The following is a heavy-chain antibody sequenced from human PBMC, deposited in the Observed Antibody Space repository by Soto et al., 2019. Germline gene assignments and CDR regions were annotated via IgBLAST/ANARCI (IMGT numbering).Heavy chain of an antibody. CDR3: ARAPIYYDSSGYYPTYYFDY. CDR1: GGSISSGGYS. Sequence: QLQLQESGSGLVKPSQTLSLTCAVSGGSISSGGYSWSWIRQPPGKGLEWIGYIYHSGSTYYNPSLKSRVTISVDRSKNQFSLKLSSVTAADTAVYYCARAPIYYDSSGYYPTYYFDYWGQGTLVTVSS. D-gene: IGHD3-22*01. CDR2: IYHSGST. J-gene: IGHJ4*02. V-gene: IGHV4-30-2*01.